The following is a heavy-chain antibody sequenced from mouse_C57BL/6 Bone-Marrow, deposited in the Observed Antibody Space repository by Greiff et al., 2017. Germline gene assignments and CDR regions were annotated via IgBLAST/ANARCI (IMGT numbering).Heavy chain of an antibody. CDR2: IDPETGGT. D-gene: IGHD2-5*01. J-gene: IGHJ4*01. Sequence: VQLQQSGAELVRPGASVTLSCKASGYTFTDYEMHWVKQTPVHGLEWIGAIDPETGGTAYNQKFKGKAKLTADKSSSTAYMELRSLTSEDSAVYYCTREGVLYYSNYGAMGYWGQGTSVTVS. CDR3: TREGVLYYSNYGAMGY. CDR1: GYTFTDYE. V-gene: IGHV1-15*01.